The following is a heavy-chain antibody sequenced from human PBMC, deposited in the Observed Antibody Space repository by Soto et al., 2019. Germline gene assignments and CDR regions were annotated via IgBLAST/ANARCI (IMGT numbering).Heavy chain of an antibody. CDR1: GGSISNYY. CDR3: ARESREYYYYMDV. J-gene: IGHJ6*03. Sequence: SETLSLTCTVSGGSISNYYWTWIRQPPGKGLEWIGYIYYSGSTNYNPSLKSRVTISVDTSKNQFSLKLSSVTAADTAVYYCARESREYYYYMDVWGKGTTVTVSS. V-gene: IGHV4-59*01. CDR2: IYYSGST.